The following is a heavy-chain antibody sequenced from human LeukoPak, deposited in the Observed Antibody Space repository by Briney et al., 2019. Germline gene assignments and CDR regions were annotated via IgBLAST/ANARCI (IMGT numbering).Heavy chain of an antibody. J-gene: IGHJ4*02. CDR1: GLTFSSHW. CDR2: ITNDGSST. V-gene: IGHV3-74*01. D-gene: IGHD3-22*01. Sequence: GGSLRLSCAASGLTFSSHWMHWVRQAPGKGLVWVSRITNDGSSTTYADSVKGRFTISRDNAKNMLYLQVNSLRAEDTAVYYCARHYDSSGYYYFDYWGQGTLVTVSS. CDR3: ARHYDSSGYYYFDY.